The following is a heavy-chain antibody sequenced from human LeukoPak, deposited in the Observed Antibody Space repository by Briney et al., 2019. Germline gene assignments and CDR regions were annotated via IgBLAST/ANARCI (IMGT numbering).Heavy chain of an antibody. D-gene: IGHD3-22*01. CDR2: INPNSGGT. CDR3: ARADYDSSGYYGY. CDR1: GYTFTGYY. V-gene: IGHV1-2*02. J-gene: IGHJ4*02. Sequence: ASVKVSCKASGYTFTGYYMHWVRQAPGQGLEWMGWINPNSGGTNYAQKFRGRVTMTRDTSISTAYMELSRLRSDDTAVYYCARADYDSSGYYGYWGQGTLVTVSS.